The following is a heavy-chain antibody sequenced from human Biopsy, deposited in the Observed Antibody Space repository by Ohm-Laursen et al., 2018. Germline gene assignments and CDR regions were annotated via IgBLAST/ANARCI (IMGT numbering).Heavy chain of an antibody. J-gene: IGHJ4*02. D-gene: IGHD6-13*01. V-gene: IGHV4-59*06. Sequence: SDTLSLTCTVSGESMGTYYWSWIRQRPGKGLEWIGYIYYSGTTSFNPSLKSRVTMSVDTSANHFSLKLNSVTAAGTALYYCARSPASTWTGYFESWGQGSLVTVSS. CDR2: IYYSGTT. CDR3: ARSPASTWTGYFES. CDR1: GESMGTYY.